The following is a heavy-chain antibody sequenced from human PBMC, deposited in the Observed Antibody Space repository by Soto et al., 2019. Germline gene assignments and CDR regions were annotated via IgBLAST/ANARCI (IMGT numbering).Heavy chain of an antibody. CDR1: GFTFSSYS. CDR3: ARDRDIVVVVAGTPGYFDY. Sequence: EVQLVESGGGLVKPGGSLRLSCAASGFTFSSYSMNWVRQAPGKGLEWVSSISSSSSYIYYADSVKGRFTISRDNAKNSLYLQMNSLIAEDTAVYYCARDRDIVVVVAGTPGYFDYWGQGTLVTVSS. CDR2: ISSSSSYI. J-gene: IGHJ4*02. V-gene: IGHV3-21*01. D-gene: IGHD2-15*01.